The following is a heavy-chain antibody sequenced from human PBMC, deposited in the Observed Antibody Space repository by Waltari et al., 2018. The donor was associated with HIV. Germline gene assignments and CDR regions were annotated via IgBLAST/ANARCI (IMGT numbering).Heavy chain of an antibody. Sequence: VQLVQSGAELRKPGASVKVSCRASGYTFSAYTLSWVRQAPGQGLEWMGRISGYNGNTNYAQKFQGRVNMTTDTSTSTAHMELRSLRSDDTAVYYCARGVSIVRGVMIRGHMDVWGQGTTVTVSS. CDR3: ARGVSIVRGVMIRGHMDV. D-gene: IGHD3-10*01. J-gene: IGHJ6*02. CDR1: GYTFSAYT. CDR2: ISGYNGNT. V-gene: IGHV1-18*01.